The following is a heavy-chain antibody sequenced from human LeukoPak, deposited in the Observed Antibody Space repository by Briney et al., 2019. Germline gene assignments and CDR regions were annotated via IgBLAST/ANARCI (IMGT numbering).Heavy chain of an antibody. CDR1: GYTFTSYA. CDR2: INTNTGNP. Sequence: ASVKVSCKASGYTFTSYAMNWVRQAPGQGLEWMGWINTNTGNPTYAQGFTGRFVFSLDTSVSTAYLQISSLKAEDTAVYYCATLHYTAMVTVGGRPIDYWGQGTLVTVSS. CDR3: ATLHYTAMVTVGGRPIDY. V-gene: IGHV7-4-1*02. D-gene: IGHD5-18*01. J-gene: IGHJ4*02.